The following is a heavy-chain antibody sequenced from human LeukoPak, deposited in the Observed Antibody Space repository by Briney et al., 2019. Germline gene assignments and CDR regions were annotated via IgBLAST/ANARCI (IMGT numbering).Heavy chain of an antibody. Sequence: SQTLSLTCTLSGGYISSYFWSWIRQPPGKGLEWIGYIYYSRSTNYNPSLKSRVTISVDTSKNQFSLKLSSVTVADTAVYYCARDRRSEDFWSGLDYWGQGTLVTVSS. V-gene: IGHV4-59*01. CDR2: IYYSRST. J-gene: IGHJ4*02. D-gene: IGHD3-3*01. CDR3: ARDRRSEDFWSGLDY. CDR1: GGYISSYF.